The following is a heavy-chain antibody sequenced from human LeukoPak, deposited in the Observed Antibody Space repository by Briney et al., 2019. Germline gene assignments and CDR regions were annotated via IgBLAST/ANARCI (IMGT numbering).Heavy chain of an antibody. D-gene: IGHD1-14*01. CDR1: GFTLSTYA. J-gene: IGHJ6*02. CDR2: MSPDGTNK. Sequence: GGSLRLSCVASGFTLSTYAIHWVRQPPGKGLVWVAVMSPDGTNKYYADSVKGRFTISRDSSKNTLFLQMNGLRVDDTAAYYCARAHSNLDFHYYNMAVWGRGTTVTV. CDR3: ARAHSNLDFHYYNMAV. V-gene: IGHV3-30*04.